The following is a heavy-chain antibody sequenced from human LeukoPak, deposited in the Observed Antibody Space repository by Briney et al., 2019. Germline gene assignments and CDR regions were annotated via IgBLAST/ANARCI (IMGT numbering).Heavy chain of an antibody. CDR3: AKGREDIVVVPAALDY. D-gene: IGHD2-2*01. Sequence: GGSLRLSCAASGFTFSSYAMSWVRQAPGKGLEWASAISGSGGSTYYADSVKGRFTISRDNSKNTLYLQMNSLRAEDTAVYYCAKGREDIVVVPAALDYWGQGTLVTVSS. CDR1: GFTFSSYA. CDR2: ISGSGGST. V-gene: IGHV3-23*01. J-gene: IGHJ4*02.